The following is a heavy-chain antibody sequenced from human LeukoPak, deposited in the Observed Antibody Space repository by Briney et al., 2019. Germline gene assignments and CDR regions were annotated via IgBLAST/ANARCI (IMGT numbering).Heavy chain of an antibody. Sequence: PGGSLRLSCAASGFTFNTYDMSWVRQAPGTGLEWVSGIKWDGGSTGYEDTVKGRFTISRDNAKNSLYLQMNSLRAEDTALYYCARNVGSGYYYYFDYWGQGTLVTVSS. CDR3: ARNVGSGYYYYFDY. CDR2: IKWDGGST. V-gene: IGHV3-20*04. CDR1: GFTFNTYD. J-gene: IGHJ4*02. D-gene: IGHD3-22*01.